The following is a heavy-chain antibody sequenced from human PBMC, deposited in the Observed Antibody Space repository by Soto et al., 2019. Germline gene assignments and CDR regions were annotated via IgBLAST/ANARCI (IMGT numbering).Heavy chain of an antibody. CDR1: GYVFTGYG. Sequence: QVQLVQSGAEVKKPGASVKVSCKASGYVFTGYGISWVRQAPGQGLEWMAWISAYNGNTKYAQKFQGRVTMTTDASTSTAYLELSSLRSDDTAVYYCARPSGDYGAYGLSLADWGQGTLVTVSS. V-gene: IGHV1-18*01. D-gene: IGHD4-17*01. CDR2: ISAYNGNT. CDR3: ARPSGDYGAYGLSLAD. J-gene: IGHJ4*02.